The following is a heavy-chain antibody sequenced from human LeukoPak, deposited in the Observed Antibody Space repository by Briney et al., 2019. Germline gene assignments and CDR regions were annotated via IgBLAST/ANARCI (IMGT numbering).Heavy chain of an antibody. Sequence: VSGPTLVKPPQTLTLTCTFSGFSLSTSGVGVGWIRQPPGKPLEWVALIFWDDDKRYSPSLKSRLTITKDTSNNQVVLTMTNMDPVDTATYYCAHRLKAGGSYHYFDYWGQGTLVTVSS. CDR3: AHRLKAGGSYHYFDY. D-gene: IGHD1-26*01. V-gene: IGHV2-5*02. CDR1: GFSLSTSGVG. CDR2: IFWDDDK. J-gene: IGHJ4*02.